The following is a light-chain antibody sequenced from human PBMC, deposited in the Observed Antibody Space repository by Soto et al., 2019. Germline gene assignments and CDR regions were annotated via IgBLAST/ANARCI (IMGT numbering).Light chain of an antibody. CDR2: AAS. CDR1: QDIGGR. CDR3: QQYNSYSIT. J-gene: IGKJ5*01. Sequence: DIQMTQSPSSVSASVGDRITITCRASQDIGGRLAWFQQKPGKAPKLLIYAASSLQSGVPSRFSGSGSGTDFTLTISSLQPDDFATYYCQQYNSYSITFGQWTRLEI. V-gene: IGKV1D-16*01.